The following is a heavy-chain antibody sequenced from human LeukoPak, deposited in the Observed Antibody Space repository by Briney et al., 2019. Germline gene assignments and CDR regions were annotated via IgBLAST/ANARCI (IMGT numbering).Heavy chain of an antibody. CDR1: GYTLTGYY. J-gene: IGHJ3*02. CDR2: IHPNSGGT. CDR3: TRDRAFGGVDSFDI. D-gene: IGHD3-16*01. Sequence: GASVKVSCKASGYTLTGYYMHWVRQAPGQGLEWMGWIHPNSGGTKYAQKFQGRVTMTRDTSISTVYMEVSRLRSDDTAVYYCTRDRAFGGVDSFDIWGQGTMVTV. V-gene: IGHV1-2*02.